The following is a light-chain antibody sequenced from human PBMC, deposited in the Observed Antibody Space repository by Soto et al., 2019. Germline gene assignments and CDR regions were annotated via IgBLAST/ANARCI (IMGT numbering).Light chain of an antibody. V-gene: IGKV4-1*01. CDR2: WAS. Sequence: DIVMTQSPDSLAVSLGERATINCKSSQSVLYSSNNKNYLAWYQQKPGQPPKLLIYWASTRESGVPDRFSGSGSGTDFTLTISSLQAEDVAVYYYQQYYSTLWTFCQGTKVEIK. CDR3: QQYYSTLWT. J-gene: IGKJ1*01. CDR1: QSVLYSSNNKNY.